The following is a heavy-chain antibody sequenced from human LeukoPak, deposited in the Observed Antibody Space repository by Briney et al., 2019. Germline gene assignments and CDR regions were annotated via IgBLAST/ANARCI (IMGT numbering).Heavy chain of an antibody. J-gene: IGHJ4*02. CDR1: GGTFSSYA. CDR2: IIPIFGTA. Sequence: SVKVSCKASGGTFSSYAISWVRQAPGQGLEWMGRIIPIFGTANYAQKFQGRVTITTDESTSTAYMELSSLRSEDTAVYYCARVGFEGAAMDYWGQGTLVAVSS. CDR3: ARVGFEGAAMDY. V-gene: IGHV1-69*05. D-gene: IGHD2-2*01.